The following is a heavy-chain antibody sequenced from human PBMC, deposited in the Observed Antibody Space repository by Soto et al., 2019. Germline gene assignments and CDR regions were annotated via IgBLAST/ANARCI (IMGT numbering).Heavy chain of an antibody. CDR2: ISGSGIST. CDR1: GFTFSTYP. V-gene: IGHV3-23*01. D-gene: IGHD4-4*01. CDR3: VKPPVITASYYYYDMDV. Sequence: PEGSLRLSCAASGFTFSTYPMSWVRQAPGKGLEWVSGISGSGISTYYTDSVKGRFTISRDNSKNTVFLQMNNLRDEDTAVYYCVKPPVITASYYYYDMDVWGQGTTVTVSS. J-gene: IGHJ6*02.